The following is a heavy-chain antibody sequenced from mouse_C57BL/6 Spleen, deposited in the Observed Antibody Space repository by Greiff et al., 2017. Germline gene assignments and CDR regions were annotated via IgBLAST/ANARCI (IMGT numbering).Heavy chain of an antibody. CDR3: ARKLGGGAFDY. CDR2: IYPSDSET. V-gene: IGHV1-61*01. Sequence: QVQLQQPGAELVRPGSSVKLSCKASGYTFTSYWMDWVKQRPGQGLEWIGNIYPSDSETPYNQQFKDKATLTVDKSSSTAYMQLSSLASEDSAVYYWARKLGGGAFDYWGQGTTLTVSS. CDR1: GYTFTSYW. J-gene: IGHJ2*01. D-gene: IGHD4-1*01.